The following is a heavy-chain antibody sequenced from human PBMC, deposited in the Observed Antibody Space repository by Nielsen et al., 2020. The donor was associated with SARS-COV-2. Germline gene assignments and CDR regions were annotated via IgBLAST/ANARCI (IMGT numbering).Heavy chain of an antibody. Sequence: SGPTLVKPTQTLTLTCTFPGFSLSTNAMCVSWIRQPPGKALEWLARIDWDETRYYSPSLKTRLTISKDTSKNQVVLTMTNMDPVDTATYYCARIRGAPSPAAGTRKYFYYSYGMDVWGQGTTVTVS. V-gene: IGHV2-70*11. D-gene: IGHD1-1*01. CDR1: GFSLSTNAMC. J-gene: IGHJ6*02. CDR3: ARIRGAPSPAAGTRKYFYYSYGMDV. CDR2: IDWDETR.